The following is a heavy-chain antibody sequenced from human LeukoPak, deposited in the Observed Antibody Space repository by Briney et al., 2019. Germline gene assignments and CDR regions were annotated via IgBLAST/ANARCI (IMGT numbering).Heavy chain of an antibody. CDR2: ISTYNGDT. J-gene: IGHJ4*02. Sequence: ASVKVSCKTSGYTFTNYGLNWVRQAPGQGLEWMGWISTYNGDTNYAQKLQGRVTMTTDTSTTTAYMELRSLRSDDSAVYYCARGSSYGFSMGYWGQGTLVTVSS. CDR1: GYTFTNYG. CDR3: ARGSSYGFSMGY. V-gene: IGHV1-18*01. D-gene: IGHD5-18*01.